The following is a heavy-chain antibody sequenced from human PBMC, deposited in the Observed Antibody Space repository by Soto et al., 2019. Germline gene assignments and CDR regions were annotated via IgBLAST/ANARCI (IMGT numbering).Heavy chain of an antibody. CDR2: IIPIFGTA. CDR1: GGTFSSYA. V-gene: IGHV1-69*13. Sequence: SVKVSCKASGGTFSSYAISWVRQAPGQGLEWMGGIIPIFGTANYAQKFQGRVTITADESTSTAYMELSSLRSEDTAVYYCARDRQLDDAFDIWGQGTMVTVSS. J-gene: IGHJ3*02. CDR3: ARDRQLDDAFDI. D-gene: IGHD6-6*01.